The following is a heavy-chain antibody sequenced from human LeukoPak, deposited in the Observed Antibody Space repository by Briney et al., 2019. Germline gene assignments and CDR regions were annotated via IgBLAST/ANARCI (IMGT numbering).Heavy chain of an antibody. CDR1: GFTFSSYA. V-gene: IGHV3-23*01. CDR3: AKDRGSGSFSD. Sequence: GGSLRLSCAASGFTFSSYAMSWVRQAPGKRLEWVSAISGSGGSTYYADSVKGRFAISRDNSKNTLYLQMNSLRAEDTAVYYCAKDRGSGSFSDWGQGTLVTVSS. CDR2: ISGSGGST. J-gene: IGHJ4*01. D-gene: IGHD3-10*01.